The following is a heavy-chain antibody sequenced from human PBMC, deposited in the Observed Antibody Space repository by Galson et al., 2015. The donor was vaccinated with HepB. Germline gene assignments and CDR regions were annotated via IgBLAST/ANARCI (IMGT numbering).Heavy chain of an antibody. J-gene: IGHJ4*02. CDR1: RFTFSNYA. CDR3: AKLIVVVLAAISPSWQDY. V-gene: IGHV3-23*01. CDR2: ISGSGGGT. D-gene: IGHD2-2*02. Sequence: SLRLSCAASRFTFSNYAMNWVRQAPGKGLEWVPAISGSGGGTYYADSVKGRFSISRDNSKNTLYLQMNSLRAEDTAVYYCAKLIVVVLAAISPSWQDYWGQGTLVTVSS.